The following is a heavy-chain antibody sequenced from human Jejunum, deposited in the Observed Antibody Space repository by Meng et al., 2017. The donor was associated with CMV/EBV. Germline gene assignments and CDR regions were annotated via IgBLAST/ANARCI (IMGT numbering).Heavy chain of an antibody. CDR1: GFMFGTFW. D-gene: IGHD5-18*01. CDR3: ARALYSYGLGARFDF. Sequence: GFMFGTFWWGWVRQAPGRGLEWVANIKDDGSEKYSVDSVKGRFTISRDNAKNSLSLQMTSLRAEDTAVYYCARALYSYGLGARFDFWGQGSLVTVSS. V-gene: IGHV3-7*01. CDR2: IKDDGSEK. J-gene: IGHJ4*02.